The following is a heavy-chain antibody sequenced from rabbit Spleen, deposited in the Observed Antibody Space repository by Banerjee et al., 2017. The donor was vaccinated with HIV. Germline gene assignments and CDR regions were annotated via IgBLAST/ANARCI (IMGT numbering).Heavy chain of an antibody. D-gene: IGHD8-1*01. CDR1: GFDFSRDGY. J-gene: IGHJ6*01. CDR2: VRTSTGGT. Sequence: QEQLVESGGGLVQPGGSLKLSCKASGFDFSRDGYMCWVRQAPGKGLEWIGCVRTSTGGTWYVSWAKGRFTVSKASSTTVSLQMTSLTVADTATYFCARDTGSSFSSYGMDLWGPGTLVTVS. CDR3: ARDTGSSFSSYGMDL. V-gene: IGHV1S45*01.